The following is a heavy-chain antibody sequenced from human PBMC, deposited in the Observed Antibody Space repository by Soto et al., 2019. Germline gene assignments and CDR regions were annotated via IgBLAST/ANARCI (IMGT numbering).Heavy chain of an antibody. D-gene: IGHD6-6*01. Sequence: EVQLVESGGGLVQPGGSLRLSCAASGFTFSSYDMHWVRQATGKGLEWVSAIGTAGDTYYPGSVKGRFTISRENAKNSLYLRMNSLRAGDTAVYYCTYSSSSHDAFDIWGQGTMVTVSS. V-gene: IGHV3-13*01. J-gene: IGHJ3*02. CDR2: IGTAGDT. CDR3: TYSSSSHDAFDI. CDR1: GFTFSSYD.